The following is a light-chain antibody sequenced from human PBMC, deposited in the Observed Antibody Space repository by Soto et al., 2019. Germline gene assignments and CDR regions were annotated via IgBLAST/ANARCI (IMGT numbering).Light chain of an antibody. J-gene: IGKJ3*01. Sequence: EIVLTQSPGTLSLSPGERATLSCRASQSVSSSYLAGHQQKPGQAPRLLIYGASSRATGIPDTFSGSGSGTDFTLTISTLEPEDFVVYYCQQYGSSPPGITFGPGTKVDIK. CDR3: QQYGSSPPGIT. CDR1: QSVSSSY. CDR2: GAS. V-gene: IGKV3-20*01.